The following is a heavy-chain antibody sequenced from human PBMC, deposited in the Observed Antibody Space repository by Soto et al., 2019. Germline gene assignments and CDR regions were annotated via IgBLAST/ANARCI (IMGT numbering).Heavy chain of an antibody. Sequence: SETLSLTCAVFGGSFSGYYWSWIRQPPGKGLEWIGEINHSGNTNYSPSRQSRVIISVDTSKDQFSLRLSSVTAADTAVYYCARVKVVGYVLDVWGQGTTVTVSS. CDR1: GGSFSGYY. CDR2: INHSGNT. V-gene: IGHV4-34*01. CDR3: ARVKVVGYVLDV. D-gene: IGHD2-15*01. J-gene: IGHJ6*02.